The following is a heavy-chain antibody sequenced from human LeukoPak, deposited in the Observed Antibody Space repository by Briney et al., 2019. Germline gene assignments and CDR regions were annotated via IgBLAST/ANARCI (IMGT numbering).Heavy chain of an antibody. CDR3: ARSCSGGSCYNWFDP. J-gene: IGHJ5*02. CDR1: GGSISSGGYS. D-gene: IGHD2-15*01. V-gene: IGHV4-30-2*01. Sequence: SETLSLTCAVSGGSISSGGYSWSWIRQPPGKGLEWIGCIYHSGSTYYNPSLKSRVTISVDRSKNQFSLKLSSVTAADTAVYYCARSCSGGSCYNWFDPWGQGTLVTVSS. CDR2: IYHSGST.